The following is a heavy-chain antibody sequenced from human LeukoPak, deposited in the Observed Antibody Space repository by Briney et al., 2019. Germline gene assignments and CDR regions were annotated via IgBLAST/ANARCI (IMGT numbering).Heavy chain of an antibody. CDR2: ISSSGSTI. V-gene: IGHV3-48*03. J-gene: IGHJ4*02. CDR1: GFTFSSYE. CDR3: ARRYSYLTFLDL. D-gene: IGHD1-1*01. Sequence: GGSLRLSCAASGFTFSSYEMNWVRQAPGKGLEWVSYISSSGSTIYYADSVKGRFTISRDNAKNSLYLQMNSLRAEDTAVYYCARRYSYLTFLDLWGQGTLVTVSS.